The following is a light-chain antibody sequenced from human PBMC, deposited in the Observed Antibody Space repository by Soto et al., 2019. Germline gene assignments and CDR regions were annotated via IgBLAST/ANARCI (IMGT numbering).Light chain of an antibody. Sequence: QSELTQPPSASGTPGQRVTISCSGSNSNIGRNTVNWYQQFPGAAPNLLIHSDNERPSGVPDRFSGSRSGTSASLAISGLQSEDEADYYCAAWDESPNVPVFGGGTKLTVL. V-gene: IGLV1-44*01. J-gene: IGLJ3*02. CDR1: NSNIGRNT. CDR3: AAWDESPNVPV. CDR2: SDN.